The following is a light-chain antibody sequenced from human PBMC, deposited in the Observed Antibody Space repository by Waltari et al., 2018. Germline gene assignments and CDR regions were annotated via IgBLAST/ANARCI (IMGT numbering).Light chain of an antibody. Sequence: IQLTQSPSALPISVGDRGTISCRASQNIYSNLAWFQQKPGKAPKLLIYAASSLQSGTPSRFSGSGSGTDFTLTINSLQPEDSAAYYCLHYYENPPTFGGGTKVEIK. J-gene: IGKJ4*01. CDR1: QNIYSN. V-gene: IGKV1-6*01. CDR2: AAS. CDR3: LHYYENPPT.